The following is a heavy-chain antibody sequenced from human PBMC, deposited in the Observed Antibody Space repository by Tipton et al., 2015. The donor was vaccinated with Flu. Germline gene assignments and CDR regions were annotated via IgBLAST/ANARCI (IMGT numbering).Heavy chain of an antibody. J-gene: IGHJ5*02. CDR1: GYSISSGYY. CDR2: IYHSGST. V-gene: IGHV4-38-2*02. D-gene: IGHD3-10*01. CDR3: ARDGSGSYDPGWFDP. Sequence: LRLSCAVSGYSISSGYYWGWIRQPPGKGLEWIGSIYHSGSTYYNPSLKSRVTISVDTSKNQFSLKLSSVTAADTAVYYCARDGSGSYDPGWFDPWGQGTLVTVSS.